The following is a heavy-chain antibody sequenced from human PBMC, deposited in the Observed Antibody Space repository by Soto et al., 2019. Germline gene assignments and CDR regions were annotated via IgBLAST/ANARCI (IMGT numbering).Heavy chain of an antibody. CDR1: GGSISSGGYY. V-gene: IGHV4-31*03. CDR2: IYYSGST. CDR3: ARSFVVAAAGPFDY. D-gene: IGHD6-13*01. J-gene: IGHJ4*02. Sequence: PSDTLSLTCTVSGGSISSGGYYWSWIRQHPGKGLEWIGYIYYSGSTYYNPSLKSRVTISVDTSKNQFSLKLSSVTAADTAVYYCARSFVVAAAGPFDYWGQGTLVTVSS.